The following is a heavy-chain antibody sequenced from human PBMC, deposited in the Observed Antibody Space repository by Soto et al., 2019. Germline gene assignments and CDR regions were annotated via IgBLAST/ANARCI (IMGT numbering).Heavy chain of an antibody. CDR1: GFTFSSYW. D-gene: IGHD2-2*01. V-gene: IGHV3-7*01. CDR2: IKQDGSEK. CDR3: ARAGVPAAIPVWFDP. Sequence: PGGSLRLSCAASGFTFSSYWMSWVRQAPGKGLEWVANIKQDGSEKYYVDSVKGRFTISRDNAKNSLYLQMNSLRAEDTAVYYCARAGVPAAIPVWFDPWGQGTLVTVSS. J-gene: IGHJ5*02.